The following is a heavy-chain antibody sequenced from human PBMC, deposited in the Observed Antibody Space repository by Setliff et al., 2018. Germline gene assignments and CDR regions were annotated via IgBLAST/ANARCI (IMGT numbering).Heavy chain of an antibody. CDR1: GGSMSSRSYS. D-gene: IGHD2-2*01. Sequence: SETLSLTCNVSGGSMSSRSYSWNWIRQPAGKGLEWIGRIYSSGSTSYNPSLKGRATISLDTSKNQFSLRLSSVTDADTAVYYCARDGFEIVVVPAAIYYYYYMDVWGKGTTVTVSS. CDR3: ARDGFEIVVVPAAIYYYYYMDV. J-gene: IGHJ6*03. V-gene: IGHV4-61*02. CDR2: IYSSGST.